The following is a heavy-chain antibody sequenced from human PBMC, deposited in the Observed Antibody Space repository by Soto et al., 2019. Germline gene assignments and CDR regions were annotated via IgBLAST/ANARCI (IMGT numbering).Heavy chain of an antibody. D-gene: IGHD3-10*01. J-gene: IGHJ4*01. CDR2: IKTDASET. CDR1: GITLRTQW. V-gene: IGHV3-7*01. Sequence: PDRSLRLSCVPSGITLRTQWMSWVRQAPGRGLEWLATIKTDASETKYVSFLKGRFTVSRDNAKDSLYLKMDSLRAEDTAVYYCVRDSGYGSGSSVNHYLDCWVSGNLVTVSS. CDR3: VRDSGYGSGSSVNHYLDC.